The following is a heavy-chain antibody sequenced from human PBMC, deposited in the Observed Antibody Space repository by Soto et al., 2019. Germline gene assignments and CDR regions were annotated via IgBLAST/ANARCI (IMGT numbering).Heavy chain of an antibody. CDR2: INPSGGST. CDR3: TREGIQLWSIDY. CDR1: GYTFTSYY. D-gene: IGHD5-18*01. Sequence: QVQLVQSGAEVKKPGASVKVSCKASGYTFTSYYMHWVRQAPGQGLEWMGIINPSGGSTSYAQKFQGRVTMTRDTSTSTVYMELSSLRSEDTAVYYCTREGIQLWSIDYWGQGTLVTVSS. V-gene: IGHV1-46*01. J-gene: IGHJ4*02.